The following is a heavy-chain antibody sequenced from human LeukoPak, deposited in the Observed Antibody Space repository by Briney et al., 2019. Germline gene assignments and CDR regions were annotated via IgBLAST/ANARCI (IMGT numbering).Heavy chain of an antibody. CDR2: ISSSSIGT. J-gene: IGHJ4*02. Sequence: GGSLRLSCAASGFTFSSYGMSWVRQAPRKGLEWVSSISSSSIGTYYADSVKGRFTISRDNSKNTLYLQMNSLRGEDTAVYYCARRAVSGSREYFFTYWGQGTLVTVFS. CDR1: GFTFSSYG. CDR3: ARRAVSGSREYFFTY. D-gene: IGHD2-2*01. V-gene: IGHV3-23*01.